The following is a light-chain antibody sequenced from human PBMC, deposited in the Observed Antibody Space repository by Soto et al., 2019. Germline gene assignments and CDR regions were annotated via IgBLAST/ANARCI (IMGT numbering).Light chain of an antibody. CDR2: GAS. V-gene: IGKV3-15*01. CDR1: QSVSNN. J-gene: IGKJ1*01. CDR3: QQYKHWPRT. Sequence: ETVMTQSPATLSVFPGDRATLSCTASQSVSNNLVWYQQKPGQAPRLLIYGASTRATAIPDRFSGSGSGTEFTLTISSLQSEDFAVYYCQQYKHWPRTFGQGTKV.